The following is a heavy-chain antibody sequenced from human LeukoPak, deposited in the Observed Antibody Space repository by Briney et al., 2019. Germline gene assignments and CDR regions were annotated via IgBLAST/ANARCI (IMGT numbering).Heavy chain of an antibody. D-gene: IGHD6-13*01. CDR2: ISAYNGNT. CDR1: GYTFTSYG. V-gene: IGHV1-18*01. Sequence: ASVKVSCKASGYTFTSYGISWVRQAPGQGLEWMGWISAYNGNTNYAQKLQGRVTMTTDTSTSTAYMELRSLRSDDTAVYYCARSPHFIAAAGVTILDYWGQGTLVTVSS. CDR3: ARSPHFIAAAGVTILDY. J-gene: IGHJ4*02.